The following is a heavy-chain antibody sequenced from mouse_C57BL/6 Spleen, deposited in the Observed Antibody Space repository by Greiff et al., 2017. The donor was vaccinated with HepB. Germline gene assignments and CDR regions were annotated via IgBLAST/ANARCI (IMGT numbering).Heavy chain of an antibody. CDR2: IHPSDSDT. CDR1: GYTFTSYW. D-gene: IGHD3-2*02. J-gene: IGHJ2*01. Sequence: QVQLQQSGAELVKPGASVKVSCKASGYTFTSYWMHWVKQRPGQGLEWIGRIHPSDSDTNYNQKFKGKATLTVDKSSSTAYMQLSILASEDSAVYYCAMSTAQATYYFDYWGQGTTLTVSS. CDR3: AMSTAQATYYFDY. V-gene: IGHV1-74*01.